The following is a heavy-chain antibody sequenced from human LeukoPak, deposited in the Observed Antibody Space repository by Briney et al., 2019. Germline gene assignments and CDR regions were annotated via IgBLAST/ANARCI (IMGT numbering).Heavy chain of an antibody. CDR1: GNTFTSYA. CDR3: ARDFRAVADTDY. Sequence: ASVKVSCKASGNTFTSYAITWVRQAPGQGLEWMGWISAYNGNTNYAQKLQGRVTMTTDTSTSTAYMELRSLRSDDTALYYCARDFRAVADTDYWGQGTLVTVSS. J-gene: IGHJ4*02. CDR2: ISAYNGNT. D-gene: IGHD6-19*01. V-gene: IGHV1-18*01.